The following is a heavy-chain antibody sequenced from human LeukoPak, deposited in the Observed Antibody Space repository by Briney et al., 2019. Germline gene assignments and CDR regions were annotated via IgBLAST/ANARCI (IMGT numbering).Heavy chain of an antibody. CDR3: ARALGYYDFWSGYTHTYYFDY. Sequence: ASVKVSCKASGYTFTSYAMHWVRQAPGQRLEWMGWINAGNGNTKYSQKFQGRVTITRDTSASTAYMELSSLRSEDTAVYYCARALGYYDFWSGYTHTYYFDYWGQGTLVTVSS. CDR1: GYTFTSYA. V-gene: IGHV1-3*01. CDR2: INAGNGNT. J-gene: IGHJ4*02. D-gene: IGHD3-3*01.